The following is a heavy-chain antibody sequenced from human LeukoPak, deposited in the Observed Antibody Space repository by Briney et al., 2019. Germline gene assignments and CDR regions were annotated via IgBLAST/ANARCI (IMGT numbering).Heavy chain of an antibody. D-gene: IGHD3-3*01. CDR2: INPYNGNT. V-gene: IGHV1-18*01. Sequence: ASVKVSCKASVYIFSNYAITWVRQAAEQGLEWMGCINPYNGNTNYAQNLQGRVTMTTDTSTSTAYMELRSLRSDDTAVYYCARQGPYDFWSGYYIFDQWGQGTLVAVSS. J-gene: IGHJ4*02. CDR1: VYIFSNYA. CDR3: ARQGPYDFWSGYYIFDQ.